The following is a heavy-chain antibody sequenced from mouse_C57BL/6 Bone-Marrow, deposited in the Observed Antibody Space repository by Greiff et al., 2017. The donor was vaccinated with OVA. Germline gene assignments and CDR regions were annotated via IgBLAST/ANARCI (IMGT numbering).Heavy chain of an antibody. D-gene: IGHD1-1*01. CDR2: INPNNGGT. J-gene: IGHJ2*01. CDR3: ASPLDGSSYDYFDY. CDR1: GYTFTDYY. Sequence: VQLQQSGPELVKPGASVKISCKASGYTFTDYYMNWVKQSHGKSLEWIGDINPNNGGTSYNQKFKGKATLTVDKSSSTAYMELRSLTSEDSAVDYCASPLDGSSYDYFDYWGQGTTLTVSS. V-gene: IGHV1-26*01.